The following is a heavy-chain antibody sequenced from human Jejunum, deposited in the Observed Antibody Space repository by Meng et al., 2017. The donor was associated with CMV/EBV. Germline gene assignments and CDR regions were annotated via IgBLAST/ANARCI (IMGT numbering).Heavy chain of an antibody. V-gene: IGHV1-18*01. CDR2: ISAYDGDT. J-gene: IGHJ1*01. CDR3: ARNTNPEYFQY. Sequence: CKASGYTFTNDGIGWVRQAPGQGLEWMGWISAYDGDTNYAPEFRGRLTLTTDTPATTVYMELRSLTSDDTAFYYCARNTNPEYFQYWGQGTLVTVSS. CDR1: GYTFTNDG.